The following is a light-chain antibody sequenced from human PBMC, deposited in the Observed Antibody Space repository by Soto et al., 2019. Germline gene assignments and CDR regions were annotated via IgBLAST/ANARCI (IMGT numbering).Light chain of an antibody. J-gene: IGLJ1*01. Sequence: QSVLTQPASVSGSPGQSITISCTGTSSDIGGYTYVSWYQQHPGKAPKLMIFDVTNRPSGVSNRFSGSKSGNTASLTISGLQADDEADYYCSSYTVSSTYVFGTGTKVT. CDR3: SSYTVSSTYV. CDR2: DVT. V-gene: IGLV2-14*01. CDR1: SSDIGGYTY.